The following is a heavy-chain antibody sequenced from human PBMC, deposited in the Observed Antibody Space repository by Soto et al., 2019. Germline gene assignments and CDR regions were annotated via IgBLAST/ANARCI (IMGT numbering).Heavy chain of an antibody. J-gene: IGHJ4*02. V-gene: IGHV3-33*01. CDR2: IWYDGSNK. CDR3: ARDLGRTFDY. Sequence: QVQLVESGGGVVQPGRYLRLYCAASGFTFSSYGMHWVRQAPGKGLEWVAVIWYDGSNKYYADSVKGRFTISRDNSNNTLYLQMNSLRAEDTAVYYCARDLGRTFDYWGQGTLVTVSS. CDR1: GFTFSSYG.